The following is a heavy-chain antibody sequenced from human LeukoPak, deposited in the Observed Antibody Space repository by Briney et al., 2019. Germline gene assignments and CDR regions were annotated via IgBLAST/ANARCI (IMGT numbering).Heavy chain of an antibody. V-gene: IGHV3-33*01. J-gene: IGHJ4*02. CDR1: GFTFSTYG. D-gene: IGHD3-10*01. CDR2: IWYDGSNK. CDR3: ARVRGSVGLTASYIDY. Sequence: GGSLRLSCAASGFTFSTYGMHWVRQAPGKGLEWVAIIWYDGSNKFYADSVKGRFTISRDNSKNTLYLQMNSLRAEDTAVYYCARVRGSVGLTASYIDYWGQGTLVTVSP.